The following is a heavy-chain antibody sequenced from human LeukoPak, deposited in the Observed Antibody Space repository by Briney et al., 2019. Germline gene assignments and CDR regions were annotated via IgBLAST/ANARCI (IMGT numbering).Heavy chain of an antibody. V-gene: IGHV3-48*01. J-gene: IGHJ4*02. Sequence: GGSLRLSCAASGFTFSSYSMNRVRQAPGKGLEWVSYISSSSSTIYYADSVKGRFTISRDNAKNSLYLQMNSLRAEDTAVYYCARDFRGERQQLVDYWGQGTLVTVSS. D-gene: IGHD6-13*01. CDR3: ARDFRGERQQLVDY. CDR2: ISSSSSTI. CDR1: GFTFSSYS.